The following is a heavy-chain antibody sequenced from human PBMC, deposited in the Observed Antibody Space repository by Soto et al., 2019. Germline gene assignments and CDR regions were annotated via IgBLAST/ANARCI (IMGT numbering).Heavy chain of an antibody. CDR1: GGSTRNYY. J-gene: IGHJ5*02. Sequence: QVQLQESGPGLVKPSATLSLTCTVSGGSTRNYYWRWIRPPPGKGLEWIGYIYYSGRTNYNSSLKSRVTISVDTSKNQASLKLSSVTAADTAVYYCARYGTPYDTAVWFDPWGQGTLVTVSS. CDR2: IYYSGRT. D-gene: IGHD3-9*01. CDR3: ARYGTPYDTAVWFDP. V-gene: IGHV4-59*01.